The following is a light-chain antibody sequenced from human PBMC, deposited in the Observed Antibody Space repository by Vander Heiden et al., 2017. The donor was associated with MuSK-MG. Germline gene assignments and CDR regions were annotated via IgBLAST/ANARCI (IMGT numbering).Light chain of an antibody. V-gene: IGLV1-40*01. J-gene: IGLJ1*01. CDR2: ENT. CDR1: SSNIGAGFD. CDR3: QSYDSGLTASV. Sequence: QSVLTQPPSVSGAPAQRVTISCTGTSSNIGAGFDVHWYQQRPGTPPNLLVFENTIRPSGVPDRFSASTSDTSASLAITGLQAEDEADYYCQSYDSGLTASVFGTGTRVVVL.